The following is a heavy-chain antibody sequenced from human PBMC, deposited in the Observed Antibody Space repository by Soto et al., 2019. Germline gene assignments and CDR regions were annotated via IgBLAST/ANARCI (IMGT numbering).Heavy chain of an antibody. CDR2: ISGSGGFT. Sequence: EVQLLESGGGLVQPGGSLRLSCAASGFTFSNYAMNWVRQAPGKGLEWVSAISGSGGFTYYADSVKGRFTISRDNSKNALFLQMNSLRAEDTSGFYWAKDGDTNIVGNYFDYWGQGTLVTVSS. CDR3: AKDGDTNIVGNYFDY. J-gene: IGHJ4*02. CDR1: GFTFSNYA. D-gene: IGHD5-12*01. V-gene: IGHV3-23*01.